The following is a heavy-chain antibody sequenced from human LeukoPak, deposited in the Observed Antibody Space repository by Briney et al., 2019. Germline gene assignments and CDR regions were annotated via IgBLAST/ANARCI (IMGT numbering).Heavy chain of an antibody. V-gene: IGHV1-2*02. CDR3: ERTDYYDSSGYYQGALDY. Sequence: ASVKVSCMASGYTFTGYYMHWVRQAPGQGLEWMGWINPNSGGTNYAQTFQGRVTMTRDTSISTAYMELSRLRSDDTAVYYCERTDYYDSSGYYQGALDYWGQGTLVTVST. CDR2: INPNSGGT. J-gene: IGHJ4*02. CDR1: GYTFTGYY. D-gene: IGHD3-22*01.